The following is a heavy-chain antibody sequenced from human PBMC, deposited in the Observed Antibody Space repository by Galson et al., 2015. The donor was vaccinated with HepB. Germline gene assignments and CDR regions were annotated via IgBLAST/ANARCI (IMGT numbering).Heavy chain of an antibody. J-gene: IGHJ4*02. D-gene: IGHD3-22*01. CDR1: GGSISSGGYY. CDR3: ARGGTYYYDSSGYTPPPFDY. Sequence: LTCTVSGGSISSGGYYWSWIRQHPGKGLEWIGYIYYSGSTYYNPSLKSRVTISVDTSKNQFSLKLSSVTAADTAVYYCARGGTYYYDSSGYTPPPFDYWGQGTLVTVSS. CDR2: IYYSGST. V-gene: IGHV4-31*03.